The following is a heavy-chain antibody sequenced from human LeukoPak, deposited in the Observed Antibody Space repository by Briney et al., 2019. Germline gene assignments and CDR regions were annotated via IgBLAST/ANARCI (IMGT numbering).Heavy chain of an antibody. CDR2: IIPMFGTA. Sequence: ASVKVSCKASGGTFSRYVISWVRQAPGQGLEWMGGIIPMFGTANYAQKFRGRVTITADESTSTAYMELSSLRSEDTAVYYCARVDRYSSWGNYFDYWGQGTLVTVSS. D-gene: IGHD6-19*01. CDR3: ARVDRYSSWGNYFDY. J-gene: IGHJ4*02. V-gene: IGHV1-69*13. CDR1: GGTFSRYV.